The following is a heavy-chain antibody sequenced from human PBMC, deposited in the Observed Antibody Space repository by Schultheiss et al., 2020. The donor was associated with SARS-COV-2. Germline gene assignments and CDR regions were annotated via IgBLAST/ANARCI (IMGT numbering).Heavy chain of an antibody. V-gene: IGHV4-34*01. CDR3: ARGVRSHYDILTGFYRKFGGMDV. CDR1: GGSFSGNY. J-gene: IGHJ6*02. CDR2: INHGGST. Sequence: SETLSLTCAVYGGSFSGNYWSWIRQPPGKGLEWIGEINHGGSTNYNPSLKSRVTISVDTSKNQFSLKLTSLTAADTAVYYCARGVRSHYDILTGFYRKFGGMDVWGQGTTVTVSS. D-gene: IGHD3-9*01.